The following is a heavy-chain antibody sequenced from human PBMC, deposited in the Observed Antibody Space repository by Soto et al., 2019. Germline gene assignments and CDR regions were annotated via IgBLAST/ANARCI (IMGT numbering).Heavy chain of an antibody. V-gene: IGHV1-69*01. Sequence: QVQLVQSGAEVKKPGSSVKVSCKASGGTFSSYAFSWVRQAPGQGLEWMGGFIRIFHTPTYAQKFQGRVTITADESTSTAYMELISLRSDDTAVYYCVHRRDGYNSAFFDYWGQGTLVTVSS. CDR1: GGTFSSYA. J-gene: IGHJ4*02. CDR3: VHRRDGYNSAFFDY. D-gene: IGHD5-12*01. CDR2: FIRIFHTP.